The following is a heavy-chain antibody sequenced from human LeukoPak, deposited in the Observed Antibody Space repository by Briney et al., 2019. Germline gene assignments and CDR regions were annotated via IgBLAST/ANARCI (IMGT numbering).Heavy chain of an antibody. CDR3: ARGNAGYSGYDR. D-gene: IGHD5-12*01. J-gene: IGHJ5*02. CDR2: ITSSSSTI. V-gene: IGHV3-48*04. CDR1: GFTFSTYT. Sequence: GGSLRLSCAASGFTFSTYTMNWVRQAPGKGLEWVSYITSSSSTIYYADSVKGRFTISRDNAENSLYLQMSSLRAEDTAVYYCARGNAGYSGYDRWGQGTLVTVSS.